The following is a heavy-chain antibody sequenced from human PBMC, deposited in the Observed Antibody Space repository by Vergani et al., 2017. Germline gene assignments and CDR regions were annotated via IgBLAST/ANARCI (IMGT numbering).Heavy chain of an antibody. Sequence: VQLVESGGGVVQPGRSLRLSCAASGFTFSSYAMSWVRQAPGKGLEWVSAISGSGGSTNYADYVKGRFTISRDNSKNTLYLQMNSLRAEDTAVYYCAKNEAYSGSYYAGYWGQGTLVTVSS. D-gene: IGHD1-26*01. CDR2: ISGSGGST. CDR3: AKNEAYSGSYYAGY. V-gene: IGHV3-23*04. CDR1: GFTFSSYA. J-gene: IGHJ4*02.